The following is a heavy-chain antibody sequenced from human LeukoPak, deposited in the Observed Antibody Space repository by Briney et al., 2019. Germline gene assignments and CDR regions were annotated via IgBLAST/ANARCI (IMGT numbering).Heavy chain of an antibody. V-gene: IGHV3-30*18. Sequence: GGSLRLSCAASGFTFSSYGMHWVRQAPGKGLEWVAVISYDGSYKYYADSVKGRFTISRDNSKNTLYLQMNSLRAEDTAAYYCSKDPNYYDSSGYFQHWGQGTLVTVSS. CDR2: ISYDGSYK. J-gene: IGHJ1*01. CDR1: GFTFSSYG. CDR3: SKDPNYYDSSGYFQH. D-gene: IGHD3-22*01.